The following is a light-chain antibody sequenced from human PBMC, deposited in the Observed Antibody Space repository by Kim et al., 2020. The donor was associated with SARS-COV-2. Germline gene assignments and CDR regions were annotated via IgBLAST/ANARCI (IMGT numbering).Light chain of an antibody. Sequence: GQSVTISCTGTSRDVGGYDWVSWYQQHPGKAPKLILSDVRKRPSGVPDRFSGSKSGNSASLTVSGLQAEEEADYYCCSYAGDDKYVFGTGTKVTVL. CDR2: DVR. CDR1: SRDVGGYDW. V-gene: IGLV2-11*03. CDR3: CSYAGDDKYV. J-gene: IGLJ1*01.